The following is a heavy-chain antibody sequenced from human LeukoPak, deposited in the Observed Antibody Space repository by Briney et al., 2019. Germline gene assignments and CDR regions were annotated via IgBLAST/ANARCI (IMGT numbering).Heavy chain of an antibody. CDR2: INFNSGGT. CDR1: GYTFSDYY. J-gene: IGHJ4*02. Sequence: ASVKVSCKASGYTFSDYYINWVRQAPGQGLEWMGWINFNSGGTKFAQKFQGRVTMTRDTSISTAYMELSSLRSDGTAVYYCARKSAVRKTSEFDYWGQGTLVTVSS. CDR3: ARKSAVRKTSEFDY. D-gene: IGHD2-2*01. V-gene: IGHV1-2*02.